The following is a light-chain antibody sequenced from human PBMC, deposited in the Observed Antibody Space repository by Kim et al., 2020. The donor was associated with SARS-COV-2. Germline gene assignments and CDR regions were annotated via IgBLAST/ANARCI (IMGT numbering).Light chain of an antibody. CDR3: QQGYSIPWT. J-gene: IGKJ1*01. Sequence: DIQMSQSPSSLSTSVGDRVNITCRASQSIGSSLNWYQQIPGKAPKVLIYGVSSLQSGVPSRFSGSGSGTDFTLIISSLQPEDFGTYFCQQGYSIPWTFGQGTKVDIK. CDR2: GVS. CDR1: QSIGSS. V-gene: IGKV1-39*01.